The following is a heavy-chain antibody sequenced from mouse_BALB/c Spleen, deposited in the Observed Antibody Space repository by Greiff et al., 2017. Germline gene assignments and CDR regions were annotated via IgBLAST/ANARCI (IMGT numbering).Heavy chain of an antibody. Sequence: QVQLKESGPGLVAPSQSLSITCTVSGFSLTDYGVSWIRQPPGKGLEWLGVIWGGGSTYYNSALKSRLSISKDNSKGQVFLKMNSLQTDDTAMYYCAKHALSLTEYYYAMDYWGQGTSVTVSS. CDR3: AKHALSLTEYYYAMDY. J-gene: IGHJ4*01. V-gene: IGHV2-6-5*01. D-gene: IGHD4-1*01. CDR2: IWGGGST. CDR1: GFSLTDYG.